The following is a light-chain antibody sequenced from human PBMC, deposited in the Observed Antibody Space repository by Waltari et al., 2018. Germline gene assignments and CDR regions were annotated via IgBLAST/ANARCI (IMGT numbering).Light chain of an antibody. CDR2: DAS. V-gene: IGKV3D-15*01. CDR3: QQYNNLQT. J-gene: IGKJ2*01. Sequence: EIVMTQSPAALSVSPGERATLSCRASQSVTSNLSWYQKKRGHSPRLLIYDASIRATGIPARFSGRGSGTEFTLTISSLQSEDFAVYYCQQYNNLQTFGQGTKLELK. CDR1: QSVTSN.